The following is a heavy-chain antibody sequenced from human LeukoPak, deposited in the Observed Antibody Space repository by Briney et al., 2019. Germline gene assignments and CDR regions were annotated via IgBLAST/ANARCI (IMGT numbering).Heavy chain of an antibody. CDR1: GFTVTDNY. V-gene: IGHV3-53*01. Sequence: GGSLRLSCAVSGFTVTDNYMSWVRQAPGKGLQWVSVIYPDGRTYYADSVKGRFTISRDISRNTLVLQMNSLRPDDTAVHYCARTNPVYGDYDYWGQGTLVTVSS. CDR3: ARTNPVYGDYDY. D-gene: IGHD4-17*01. J-gene: IGHJ4*02. CDR2: IYPDGRT.